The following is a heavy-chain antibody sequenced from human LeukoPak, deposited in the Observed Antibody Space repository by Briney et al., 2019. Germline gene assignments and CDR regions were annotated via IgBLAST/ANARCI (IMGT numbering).Heavy chain of an antibody. CDR2: INWNSNYT. D-gene: IGHD5-18*01. CDR1: GFTLNKYG. V-gene: IGHV3-9*01. Sequence: VRSLRLSCSASGFTLNKYGMHCVRQAPEGGLGWVSGINWNSNYTNYADSVKGRFSTSRDTATNSLCIQMYSLRAEDTALYFCVKDAAPSGGAEWLKFEYWGRGAQVTVSS. CDR3: VKDAAPSGGAEWLKFEY. J-gene: IGHJ4*02.